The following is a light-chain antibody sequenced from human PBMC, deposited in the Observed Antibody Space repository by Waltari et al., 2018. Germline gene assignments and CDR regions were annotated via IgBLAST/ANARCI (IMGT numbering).Light chain of an antibody. CDR1: GRDIGGYNS. J-gene: IGLJ3*02. CDR2: EGS. CDR3: SSYTRRATRV. V-gene: IGLV2-14*01. Sequence: QSALTQPASVSGSPGQSIPIPCTGTGRDIGGYNSVAWYQQHPGKAPKLIIYEGSERPSGVSNRFSGSKSGNTASLTISGLQAEDEADFYCSSYTRRATRVFGGGTKLTVL.